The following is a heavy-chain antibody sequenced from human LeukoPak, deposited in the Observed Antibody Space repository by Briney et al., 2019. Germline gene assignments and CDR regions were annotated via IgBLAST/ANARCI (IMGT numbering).Heavy chain of an antibody. J-gene: IGHJ2*01. V-gene: IGHV3-48*01. CDR2: ISSSSSTI. CDR1: GFTFSSYS. Sequence: PGGSLRLSCAASGFTFSSYSMNWVRQAPGKGLEWVSYISSSSSTIYYADSVKGRFTISRDNAKNSLYLQMNSLRAEDTAVYYCARAPYVSRVANWYFDLWGRGTLVTVSS. D-gene: IGHD3-10*02. CDR3: ARAPYVSRVANWYFDL.